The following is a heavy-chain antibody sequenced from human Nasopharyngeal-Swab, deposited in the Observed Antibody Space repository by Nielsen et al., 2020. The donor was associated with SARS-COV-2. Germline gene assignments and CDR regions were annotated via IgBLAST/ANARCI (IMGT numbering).Heavy chain of an antibody. J-gene: IGHJ4*02. CDR2: INTNTGNP. CDR1: GYTFTSYA. CDR3: ARGDIVATIDWGVHFDY. Sequence: ASVKVSCKASGYTFTSYAMNWVRQAPGQGLEWMGWINTNTGNPTYAQGFTGRFVFSLDTSVSTAYLQISSLKAGDTAVYYCARGDIVATIDWGVHFDYWGQGTLVTVSS. D-gene: IGHD5-12*01. V-gene: IGHV7-4-1*02.